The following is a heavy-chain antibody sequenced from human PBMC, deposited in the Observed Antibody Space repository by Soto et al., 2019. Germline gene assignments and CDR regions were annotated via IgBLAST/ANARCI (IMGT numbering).Heavy chain of an antibody. CDR1: GFTFSSHA. CDR3: ATDVSYCSGGSCYVHYFDY. CDR2: ISGSGGST. D-gene: IGHD2-15*01. J-gene: IGHJ4*02. Sequence: GGSLRLSCAASGFTFSSHAMSWVRQAPGKGLEWVSAISGSGGSTYYADSVKGRFTISRDNSKNTLYLQMNSLRAEDTAVYYCATDVSYCSGGSCYVHYFDYWGQGTLVTVSS. V-gene: IGHV3-23*01.